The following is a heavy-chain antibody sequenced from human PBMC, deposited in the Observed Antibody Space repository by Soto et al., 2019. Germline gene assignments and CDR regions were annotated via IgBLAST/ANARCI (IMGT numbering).Heavy chain of an antibody. V-gene: IGHV4-59*08. CDR2: IYYSGST. J-gene: IGHJ3*02. CDR1: GGSISSYY. Sequence: SETLSLTCTVSGGSISSYYWSWIRQPPGKGLEWIGHIYYSGSTNYNPSLKSRVTISVDTSKNQFSLKLSSVTAADTAVYYCARLTTGTTLSAFDIWGQGAMVTVSS. D-gene: IGHD1-1*01. CDR3: ARLTTGTTLSAFDI.